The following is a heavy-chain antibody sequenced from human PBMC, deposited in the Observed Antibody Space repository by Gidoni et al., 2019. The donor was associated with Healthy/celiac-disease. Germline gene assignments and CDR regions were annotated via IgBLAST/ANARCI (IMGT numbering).Heavy chain of an antibody. CDR3: AKDLYPNYDILTGYDY. CDR1: GFTFDDYA. D-gene: IGHD3-9*01. V-gene: IGHV3-9*01. CDR2: ISWNSGSI. Sequence: EVQLVESGGGLVQPGRSLRLSCAASGFTFDDYAMHWVRQAPGKGLEWVSGISWNSGSIGYADSVKGRFTISRDNAKNSLYLQMNSLRAEDTALYYCAKDLYPNYDILTGYDYWGQGTLSPSPQ. J-gene: IGHJ4*02.